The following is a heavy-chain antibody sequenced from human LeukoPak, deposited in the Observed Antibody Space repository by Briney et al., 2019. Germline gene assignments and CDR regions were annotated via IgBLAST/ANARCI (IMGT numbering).Heavy chain of an antibody. Sequence: ASVKLSCKASGYTFTSYDINWVRQATGQGLEWTGWMNPNSGNTGYAEKVQGRFTMTRNTAINTAYMELSSLRSEDTAVYYCASRRYRSNWYYFDYWGQGTLVTVST. CDR3: ASRRYRSNWYYFDY. D-gene: IGHD6-13*01. V-gene: IGHV1-8*01. J-gene: IGHJ4*02. CDR1: GYTFTSYD. CDR2: MNPNSGNT.